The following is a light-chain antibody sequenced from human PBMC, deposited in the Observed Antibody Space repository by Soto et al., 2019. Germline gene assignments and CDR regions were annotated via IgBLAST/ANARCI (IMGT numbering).Light chain of an antibody. Sequence: DIQMTQSPSSLSASVGDTVTITCRASQNIVTFLNWYQQKPGRAPNLLIYATSTLHSGVPSRFNGSASGTDFTLTISSLQPEDFATYFCQQFGDFPWTFGQRTKVEIK. CDR3: QQFGDFPWT. CDR2: ATS. J-gene: IGKJ1*01. CDR1: QNIVTF. V-gene: IGKV1-39*01.